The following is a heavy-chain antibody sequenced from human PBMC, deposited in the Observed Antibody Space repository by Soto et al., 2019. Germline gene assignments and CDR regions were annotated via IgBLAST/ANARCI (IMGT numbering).Heavy chain of an antibody. CDR2: IIPILGIA. CDR3: ARAITMIVVDDAFDI. V-gene: IGHV1-69*02. Sequence: QVQLVQSGAEVKKPGSSVKVSCKASGGTFSSYTISWVRQAHGQGLEWMGRIIPILGIANYAQKFQGRVTITADKYTSTAYMELSSLRSEDTAVYYCARAITMIVVDDAFDIWGQGTMVTVSS. D-gene: IGHD3-22*01. J-gene: IGHJ3*02. CDR1: GGTFSSYT.